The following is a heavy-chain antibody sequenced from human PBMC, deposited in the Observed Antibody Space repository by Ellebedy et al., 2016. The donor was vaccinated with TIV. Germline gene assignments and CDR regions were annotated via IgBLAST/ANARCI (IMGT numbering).Heavy chain of an antibody. J-gene: IGHJ6*02. D-gene: IGHD1-26*01. CDR1: GFTFNDAW. Sequence: PGGSLRLSCAASGFTFNDAWINWVRQAPGKGLEWVGRVKSKAGGGTTDYAAPVKGRFTISRDDSKKTLFLQMNSLKTEDTAVYYCSTDSVYSGSYDYYYYGLDVWGQGTTVTVSS. CDR2: VKSKAGGGTT. CDR3: STDSVYSGSYDYYYYGLDV. V-gene: IGHV3-15*01.